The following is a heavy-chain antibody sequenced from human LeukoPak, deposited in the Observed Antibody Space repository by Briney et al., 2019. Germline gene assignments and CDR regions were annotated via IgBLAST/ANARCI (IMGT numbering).Heavy chain of an antibody. CDR2: INSNSGGT. CDR1: GYTFTDYY. V-gene: IGHV1-2*02. CDR3: ARTSIAARRADFDY. Sequence: ASVKVSCKTSGYTFTDYYIHWMRQAPGQGLEWMGWINSNSGGTSYAQKFQGRVTLTRDTPTRAAFMELNRLTSDDTAVYYCARTSIAARRADFDYWGQGTVVTVSS. J-gene: IGHJ4*02. D-gene: IGHD6-6*01.